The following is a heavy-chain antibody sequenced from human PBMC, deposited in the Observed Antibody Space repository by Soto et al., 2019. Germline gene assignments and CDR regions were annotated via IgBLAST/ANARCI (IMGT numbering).Heavy chain of an antibody. CDR3: ARDREYYYDSSGNYYYHYGMDV. CDR2: ISGYNGNT. V-gene: IGHV1-18*04. Sequence: QVQLVESGAEVKKPGASVKVSCKASGYTFTNYGISWVRQAPGQGLEWMGWISGYNGNTKYAQKFQGRSTMTTDTPPNTAYMDLRSLRSADPAVYSCARDREYYYDSSGNYYYHYGMDVWGQGTTVSVS. J-gene: IGHJ6*02. CDR1: GYTFTNYG. D-gene: IGHD3-22*01.